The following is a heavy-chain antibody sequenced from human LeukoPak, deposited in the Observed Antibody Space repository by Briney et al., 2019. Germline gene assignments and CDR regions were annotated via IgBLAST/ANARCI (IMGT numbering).Heavy chain of an antibody. V-gene: IGHV6-1*01. CDR2: TYYRSKWYN. D-gene: IGHD5-24*01. CDR3: ARGWRDGLYALDI. Sequence: SQTLSLTCAISGDSVSRNSAAWNWIRQSPSIGLEWLGRTYYRSKWYNDYAVSVKSRIMINPDTSKNEFSLQLKSVTPEDTAVYYCARGWRDGLYALDIWGQGTMVTVSS. J-gene: IGHJ3*02. CDR1: GDSVSRNSAA.